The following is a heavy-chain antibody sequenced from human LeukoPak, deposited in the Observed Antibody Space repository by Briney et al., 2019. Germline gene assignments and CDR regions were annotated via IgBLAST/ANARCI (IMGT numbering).Heavy chain of an antibody. CDR3: ATGPGRWQWLVLGVRMNWFDP. CDR2: FDPEDGET. CDR1: GYTLTELS. D-gene: IGHD6-19*01. Sequence: GASVKVSCKFSGYTLTELSMHWVRQAPGKGLEWMGGFDPEDGETIYAQKFQGRVTMTEDTSTDTAYMELSSLRSEDTAVYYCATGPGRWQWLVLGVRMNWFDPWGQGTLVTVSS. J-gene: IGHJ5*02. V-gene: IGHV1-24*01.